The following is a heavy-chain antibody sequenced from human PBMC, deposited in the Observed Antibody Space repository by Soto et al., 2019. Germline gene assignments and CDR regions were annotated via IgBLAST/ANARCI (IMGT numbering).Heavy chain of an antibody. CDR3: ARDRFSTLTNWFDP. Sequence: ASVKVSCKASGYTFTGYYMHWVRQAPGQGLEWMGWINPNSGGTNYAQKFQGWVTMTRDTSISTAYMELSRLRSDDTAVYYCARDRFSTLTNWFDPWGQGTLVTVSS. CDR2: INPNSGGT. D-gene: IGHD4-17*01. V-gene: IGHV1-2*04. J-gene: IGHJ5*02. CDR1: GYTFTGYY.